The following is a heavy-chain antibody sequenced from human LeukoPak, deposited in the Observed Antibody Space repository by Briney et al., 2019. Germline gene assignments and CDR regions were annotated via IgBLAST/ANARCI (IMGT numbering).Heavy chain of an antibody. Sequence: GGSLRLSCAASGFTFSDTWMHWVRQAPGEGLVWVSRIRSDGSDTRYAESVKGRFTISRDNAKNTLYLQMNSLRAEDTAVYYCARGLAYNYDSSAYFLDYWGQGTLVTVSS. D-gene: IGHD3-22*01. CDR3: ARGLAYNYDSSAYFLDY. V-gene: IGHV3-74*01. CDR1: GFTFSDTW. CDR2: IRSDGSDT. J-gene: IGHJ4*02.